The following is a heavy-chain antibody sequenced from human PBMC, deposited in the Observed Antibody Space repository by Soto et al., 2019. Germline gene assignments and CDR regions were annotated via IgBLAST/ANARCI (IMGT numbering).Heavy chain of an antibody. CDR2: INPYNGNR. Sequence: QVLLVQSGGEVREPGASVKVSCRASAYTFTSYGISWVRRAPGQGPEWMGWINPYNGNRNYAQKFQGRITMTKDTSTSTAYMELRNVRSDDTALYYCARDPDFWSGSLDYWGQGTLLTVSS. J-gene: IGHJ4*02. CDR1: AYTFTSYG. V-gene: IGHV1-18*01. D-gene: IGHD3-3*01. CDR3: ARDPDFWSGSLDY.